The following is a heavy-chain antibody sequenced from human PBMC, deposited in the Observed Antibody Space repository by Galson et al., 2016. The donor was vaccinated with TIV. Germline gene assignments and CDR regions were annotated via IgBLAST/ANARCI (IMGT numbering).Heavy chain of an antibody. CDR3: VKTNIYLRTVVADGAFDV. Sequence: LRLSCAASGFTFDEYAMHWVRQAPGKGPEWVAGISWNGGTVGYADSVKGRFTISRDNAKKSLYLQMNSLRREDTALYYCVKTNIYLRTVVADGAFDVWGQGTRVTVSS. J-gene: IGHJ3*01. CDR2: ISWNGGTV. V-gene: IGHV3-9*01. CDR1: GFTFDEYA. D-gene: IGHD2-15*01.